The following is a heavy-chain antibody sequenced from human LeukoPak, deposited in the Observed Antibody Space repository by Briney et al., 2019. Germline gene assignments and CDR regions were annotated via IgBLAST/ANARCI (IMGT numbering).Heavy chain of an antibody. J-gene: IGHJ4*02. Sequence: GASVKVSCKASGYTFTGYYIHWVRQAPGQGLEWMGGIIPIFGTANYAQKFQGRVTITADKSTSTAYMELSSLRSEDTAVYYCARARGSYFFFDYWGQGTLVTVSS. V-gene: IGHV1-69*06. CDR1: GYTFTGYY. CDR3: ARARGSYFFFDY. D-gene: IGHD1-26*01. CDR2: IIPIFGTA.